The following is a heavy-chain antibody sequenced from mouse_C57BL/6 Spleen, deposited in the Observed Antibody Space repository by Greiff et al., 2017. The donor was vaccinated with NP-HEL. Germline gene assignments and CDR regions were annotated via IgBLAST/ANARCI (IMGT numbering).Heavy chain of an antibody. Sequence: QVQLQQSGPELVKPGASVKISCKASGYAFSSSWMNWVKQRPGKGLEWIGRIYPGDGDTNYNGKFKGKATLTADKSSSTAYMQLSSLTSEDSAVYFCARDGYEERSAAYWGQGTLVTVSA. D-gene: IGHD2-2*01. CDR1: GYAFSSSW. CDR2: IYPGDGDT. CDR3: ARDGYEERSAAY. J-gene: IGHJ3*01. V-gene: IGHV1-82*01.